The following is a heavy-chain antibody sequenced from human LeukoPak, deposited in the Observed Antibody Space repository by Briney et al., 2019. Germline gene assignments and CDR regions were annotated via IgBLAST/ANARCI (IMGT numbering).Heavy chain of an antibody. CDR3: AKSSGSYTAAFDY. D-gene: IGHD1-26*01. CDR2: ITSSSSYI. J-gene: IGHJ4*02. V-gene: IGHV3-21*04. Sequence: GGSLRPSCAASGFTFSSYSMNWVRQAPGKGLEWISSITSSSSYIYYADSVKGRFTISRDNAKNSLYLQMNSLRAEDTAVYYCAKSSGSYTAAFDYWGQGTLVTVSS. CDR1: GFTFSSYS.